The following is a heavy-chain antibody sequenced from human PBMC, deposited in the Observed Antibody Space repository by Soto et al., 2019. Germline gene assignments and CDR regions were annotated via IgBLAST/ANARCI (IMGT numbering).Heavy chain of an antibody. D-gene: IGHD1-26*01. Sequence: GGSLRLSCAASGFTFSSYAMHWVRQAPGKGLEWVAVISYDGSNKYYADSVKGRFTISRDNSKNTLYLQMNSLRAEDTAVYYCARDPGWELLRPHFDYWGQGTLVTVSS. CDR3: ARDPGWELLRPHFDY. CDR2: ISYDGSNK. V-gene: IGHV3-30-3*01. CDR1: GFTFSSYA. J-gene: IGHJ4*02.